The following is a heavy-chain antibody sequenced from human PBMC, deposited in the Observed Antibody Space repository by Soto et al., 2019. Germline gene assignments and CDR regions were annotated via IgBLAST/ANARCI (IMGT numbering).Heavy chain of an antibody. D-gene: IGHD6-19*01. CDR1: GGTFSSYA. CDR3: AGGGSCWYRFAGGDFVY. J-gene: IGHJ4*02. V-gene: IGHV1-69*01. CDR2: IIPIFGTA. Sequence: QVQLVQSGAEVKKPGSSVKVSCKASGGTFSSYAISWVRQAPGQGLEWMGGIIPIFGTANYAQKFQGRVTITADESTSTAYREQSRLRPKDTVVYYCAGGGSCWYRFAGGDFVYWGQGTLVTVSS.